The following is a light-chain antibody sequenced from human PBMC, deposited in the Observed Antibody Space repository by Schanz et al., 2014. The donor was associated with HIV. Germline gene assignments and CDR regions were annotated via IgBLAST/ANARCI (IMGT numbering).Light chain of an antibody. CDR2: EVT. Sequence: QSVLTQPASVSGSPGQSITISCTGTSSDVGGYKYLSWYQQDPGKAPKLMIYEVTKRPSGVPDRFSGSKSGNTASLTFSGLQAEDEADYYCNSYTSKNTPIFGGGTKLTVL. V-gene: IGLV2-14*01. CDR1: SSDVGGYKY. CDR3: NSYTSKNTPI. J-gene: IGLJ2*01.